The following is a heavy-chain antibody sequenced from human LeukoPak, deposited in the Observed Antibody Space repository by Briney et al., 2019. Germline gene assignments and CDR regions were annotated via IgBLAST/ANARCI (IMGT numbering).Heavy chain of an antibody. V-gene: IGHV3-23*01. CDR2: ITGSGGST. D-gene: IGHD3-3*01. CDR1: GFTFSNYA. CDR3: AKDKGDFWSGHHY. J-gene: IGHJ4*02. Sequence: GGSLRLSCAASGFTFSNYAMSWVRQAPGKGLEWVSSITGSGGSTYYADSVKGRFTTSRDNSKNTLYLQMSSLRAEDTAVYYCAKDKGDFWSGHHYWGQGTLVTVSS.